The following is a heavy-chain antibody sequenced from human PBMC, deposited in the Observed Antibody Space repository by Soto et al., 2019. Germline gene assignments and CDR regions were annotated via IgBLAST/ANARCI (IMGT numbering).Heavy chain of an antibody. CDR2: IYYSGST. Sequence: SETLSLTCTVSGGSISSSSYYWGWIRQPPGKGLEWIGNIYYSGSTYYNPSLKSRVTISVDTSKNQFSLKLSSVTAADTAVYYCARRGGVGATTFDYWGQGTLVTVSS. CDR1: GGSISSSSYY. V-gene: IGHV4-39*01. CDR3: ARRGGVGATTFDY. J-gene: IGHJ4*02. D-gene: IGHD1-26*01.